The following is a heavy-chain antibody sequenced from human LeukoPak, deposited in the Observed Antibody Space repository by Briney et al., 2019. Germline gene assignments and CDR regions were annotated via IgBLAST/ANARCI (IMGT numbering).Heavy chain of an antibody. J-gene: IGHJ4*02. V-gene: IGHV3-48*03. CDR3: AKDTYNIVVVPTVGGFDY. CDR2: ISSSGSTI. Sequence: GGSLRLSCAASGFTFSSYEMNWVRQAPGKGLEWVSYISSSGSTIYYADSVKGRFTISRDNSKNTLNLQMNSLRAEDTAVYYCAKDTYNIVVVPTVGGFDYWGQGTLVTVSS. D-gene: IGHD2-2*01. CDR1: GFTFSSYE.